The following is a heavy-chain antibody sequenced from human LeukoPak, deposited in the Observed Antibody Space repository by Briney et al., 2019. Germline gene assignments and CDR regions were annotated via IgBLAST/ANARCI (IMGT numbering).Heavy chain of an antibody. CDR2: INPSGGST. Sequence: ASVKVSCKASGYTFTSYYMHWVRQAPGQGLEWMGIINPSGGSTSYAQKFQGRVTITADKSTSTTYLDLSSLRSEDTAVYYCARTVVVTAEHAFDIWGQGTMVTVSS. J-gene: IGHJ3*02. CDR3: ARTVVVTAEHAFDI. D-gene: IGHD2-21*02. V-gene: IGHV1-46*01. CDR1: GYTFTSYY.